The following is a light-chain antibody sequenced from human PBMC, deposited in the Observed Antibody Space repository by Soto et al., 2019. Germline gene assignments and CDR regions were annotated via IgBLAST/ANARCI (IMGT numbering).Light chain of an antibody. CDR3: QQYSLSPWT. J-gene: IGKJ1*01. V-gene: IGKV3-20*01. CDR1: QTVSNNY. CDR2: GAS. Sequence: DIELTQSPGTLSLSPGERATLSCRASQTVSNNYLAWYQQRPGQAPRLLIYGASSRATGIPARFISSGSGTDFSLTIDRLEPEDLATYHCQQYSLSPWTFGQGTKVQIK.